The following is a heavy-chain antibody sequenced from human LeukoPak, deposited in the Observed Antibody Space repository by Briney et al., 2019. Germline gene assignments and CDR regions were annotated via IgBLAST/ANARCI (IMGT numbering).Heavy chain of an antibody. Sequence: GGSLRLSCAASGFTFSSYGMHRVRQAPGKGLEWVAFIRYDGSNKYYADSVKGRFTISRDNSKNTLYLQMNSLRAEDTAVYYCAKDAPSAAGYDYWGQGTLVTVSS. V-gene: IGHV3-30*02. D-gene: IGHD6-13*01. CDR2: IRYDGSNK. CDR3: AKDAPSAAGYDY. J-gene: IGHJ4*02. CDR1: GFTFSSYG.